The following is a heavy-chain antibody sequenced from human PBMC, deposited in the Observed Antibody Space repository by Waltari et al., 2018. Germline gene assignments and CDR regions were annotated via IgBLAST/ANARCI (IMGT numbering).Heavy chain of an antibody. CDR3: ARGRIPAASCFDP. V-gene: IGHV4-61*02. J-gene: IGHJ5*02. Sequence: QVQLQESGPGLVKPSQTLSLTCTVSGAPINTGYSWWAWIRQPAGRGLECIGRIHSSGGTDYNPSLESRVTISMDTSKNQFSLELTSVTAADTAVYYCARGRIPAASCFDPWGQGTLVTVSS. CDR1: GAPINTGYS. CDR2: IHSSGGT. D-gene: IGHD2-2*01.